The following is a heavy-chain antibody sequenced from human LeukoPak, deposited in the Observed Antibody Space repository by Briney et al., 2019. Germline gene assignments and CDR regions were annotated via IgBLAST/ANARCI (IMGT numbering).Heavy chain of an antibody. CDR3: ARHGDVFDAFDI. Sequence: TSETLSLTCTVSGGSISNYYWSWIRQPPGKGLEWIGYIYASGSTNYNPSLKSRVTISVDTSKSHFSLRLNSVTAADTAVYYCARHGDVFDAFDIWGQGTMVTVSS. CDR1: GGSISNYY. CDR2: IYASGST. D-gene: IGHD2-21*02. V-gene: IGHV4-4*09. J-gene: IGHJ3*02.